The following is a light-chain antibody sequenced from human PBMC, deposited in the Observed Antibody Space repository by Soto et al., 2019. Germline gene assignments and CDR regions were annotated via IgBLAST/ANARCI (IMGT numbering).Light chain of an antibody. CDR2: DVR. V-gene: IGLV2-11*01. CDR3: FSYAGSYTFV. J-gene: IGLJ1*01. Sequence: QSALTQPRSVSGSPGQSVTISCTGTSSDVGGYSYVSWYQQQPGKAPKLMIYDVRTRPSWILDRFSGSKSGNTASLTISGLQAEDEADYYCFSYAGSYTFVFGTGTKLTVL. CDR1: SSDVGGYSY.